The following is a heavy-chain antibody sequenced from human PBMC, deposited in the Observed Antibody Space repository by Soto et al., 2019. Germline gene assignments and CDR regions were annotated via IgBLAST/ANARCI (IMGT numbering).Heavy chain of an antibody. V-gene: IGHV4-59*01. CDR2: IYYSGST. CDR3: ARTLFTYGNWFDP. D-gene: IGHD4-17*01. J-gene: IGHJ5*02. CDR1: GGSISSYY. Sequence: QVQLQESGPGLVKPSETLSLTCTVSGGSISSYYWSWIRQPPGKGLEWIGYIYYSGSTNYNPSLKSRVTISVDTSKNQFSLQLSSVTAADTAVYYCARTLFTYGNWFDPWGQGTLVTVSS.